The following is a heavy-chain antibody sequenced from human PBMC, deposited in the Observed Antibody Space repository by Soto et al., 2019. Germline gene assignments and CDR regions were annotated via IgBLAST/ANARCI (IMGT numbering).Heavy chain of an antibody. J-gene: IGHJ6*02. CDR1: GYTFTSYA. V-gene: IGHV1-3*01. CDR2: INAGNGNT. Sequence: SCKASGYTFTSYAMHWVRQAPGQRLEWMGWINAGNGNTKYSQKFQGRVTITRDLSTHTIYMDFRSLKSEDTAVYYCAASPSFWQNYYYGAIDVWGQGTTVTVSS. CDR3: AASPSFWQNYYYGAIDV.